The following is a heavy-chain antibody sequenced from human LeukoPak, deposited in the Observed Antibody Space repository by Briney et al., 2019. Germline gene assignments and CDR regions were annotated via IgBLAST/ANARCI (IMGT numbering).Heavy chain of an antibody. Sequence: GGSLRLSCAASGFTFSSSWMHWVRQAPEKGLVWVSRINSDGSSTSYADSVKGRFTISRDNAKNSLYLQMNSLRAEDTALYYCAKDKGYGSGSYVYYFDYWGQGTLVTVSS. V-gene: IGHV3-74*01. J-gene: IGHJ4*02. D-gene: IGHD3-10*01. CDR2: INSDGSST. CDR3: AKDKGYGSGSYVYYFDY. CDR1: GFTFSSSW.